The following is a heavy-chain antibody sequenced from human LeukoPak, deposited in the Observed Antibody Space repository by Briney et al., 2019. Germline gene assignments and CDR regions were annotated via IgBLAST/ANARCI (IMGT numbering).Heavy chain of an antibody. J-gene: IGHJ4*02. D-gene: IGHD3-10*01. Sequence: NPSETLSLTCTVSGGSISSYYWSWIRQPAGKGLEWIGRIYTSGSTNYNPSLKSRVTMSVDTSKNQFSLKLSSVTAADTAVYYCARVGTHYYGSGVNYYFDYWGQGTLVTVSS. CDR2: IYTSGST. CDR1: GGSISSYY. V-gene: IGHV4-4*07. CDR3: ARVGTHYYGSGVNYYFDY.